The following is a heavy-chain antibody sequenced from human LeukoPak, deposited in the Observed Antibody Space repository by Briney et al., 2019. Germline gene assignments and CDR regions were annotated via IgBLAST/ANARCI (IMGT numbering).Heavy chain of an antibody. CDR2: ISGSGGST. J-gene: IGHJ4*02. V-gene: IGHV3-23*01. CDR1: GFSFSNYG. CDR3: AKEKAGYCSSTSCFDGYDY. Sequence: GGSLRLSCAASGFSFSNYGMTWVRQAPGKGLEWVSAISGSGGSTYYADSVKGRFSISRDNSKNTLYLQLNSLRAEDTAVYYCAKEKAGYCSSTSCFDGYDYWGQGTLVTVSS. D-gene: IGHD2-2*01.